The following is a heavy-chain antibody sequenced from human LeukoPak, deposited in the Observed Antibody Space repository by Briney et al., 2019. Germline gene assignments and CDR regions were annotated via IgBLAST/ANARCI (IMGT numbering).Heavy chain of an antibody. CDR3: AELGITMIGGV. D-gene: IGHD3-10*02. CDR1: GFTFSSYA. Sequence: GGSLRLSCAASGFTFSSYAMSWVRQAPGKGLEWVSSIRGTGGTTYYAVSVKGRFTISRDNSKNSLYLQMNSLRAEDTAVYYCAELGITMIGGVWGKGTTVTISS. J-gene: IGHJ6*04. CDR2: IRGTGGTT. V-gene: IGHV3-23*01.